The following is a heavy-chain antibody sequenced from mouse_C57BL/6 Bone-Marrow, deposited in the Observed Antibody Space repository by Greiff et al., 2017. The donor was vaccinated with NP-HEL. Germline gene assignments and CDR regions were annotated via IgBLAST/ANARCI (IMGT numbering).Heavy chain of an antibody. D-gene: IGHD2-2*01. Sequence: QVQLQQPGAELVKPGASVKLSCKASGYTFTSYWMHWVKQRPGRGLEWIGRIDPNSGGTKYNEKFKSKATLTVDKPASTAYMQLSSLTSEDSAVYYCARERALIYYGYDGWYFDVWGTGTTVTVSS. J-gene: IGHJ1*03. CDR1: GYTFTSYW. V-gene: IGHV1-72*01. CDR3: ARERALIYYGYDGWYFDV. CDR2: IDPNSGGT.